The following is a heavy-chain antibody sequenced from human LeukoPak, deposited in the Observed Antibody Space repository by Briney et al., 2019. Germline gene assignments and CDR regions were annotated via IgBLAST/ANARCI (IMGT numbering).Heavy chain of an antibody. CDR2: ILYDGSNK. J-gene: IGHJ4*02. V-gene: IGHV3-33*06. CDR3: AKEPISKSMRYYFDY. Sequence: GGSLRLSCAASGFTFSTYAMHWVRQAPGKGLEWVAVILYDGSNKYYADSVKGRFTISRDNSKNTLYLQMNSLTAEDTAVYYCAKEPISKSMRYYFDYWGQGTLVTVSS. D-gene: IGHD5-24*01. CDR1: GFTFSTYA.